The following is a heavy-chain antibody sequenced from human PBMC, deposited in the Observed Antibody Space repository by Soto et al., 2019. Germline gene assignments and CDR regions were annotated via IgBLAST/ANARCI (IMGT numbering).Heavy chain of an antibody. CDR3: SRGAYNRSWSRRPDAFYL. CDR2: IWYDGSNK. Sequence: GGSLRLSCVASGFTCNSYGMHWVRQAPGKGLEWVTVIWYDGSNKYYADSVKGRFTISRDNSKNTLYLQMNSLRAEDTAVYYCSRGAYNRSWSRRPDAFYLWGQGTMVTVSS. D-gene: IGHD6-13*01. CDR1: GFTCNSYG. J-gene: IGHJ3*01. V-gene: IGHV3-33*01.